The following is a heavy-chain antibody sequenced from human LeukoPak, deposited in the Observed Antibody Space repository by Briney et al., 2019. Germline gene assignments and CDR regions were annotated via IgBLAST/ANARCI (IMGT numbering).Heavy chain of an antibody. J-gene: IGHJ4*02. CDR1: GFTFSSYA. V-gene: IGHV3-64*01. D-gene: IGHD6-19*01. CDR2: ISSNGGST. Sequence: GGSLRLSCAASGFTFSSYAMHWVRQAPGKGLEYVSAISSNGGSTSYANSVKGRFTISRDNSKNTLYLQMNSLRAEDTAVYYCARGSSGWYYDYWGQGTLVTVSS. CDR3: ARGSSGWYYDY.